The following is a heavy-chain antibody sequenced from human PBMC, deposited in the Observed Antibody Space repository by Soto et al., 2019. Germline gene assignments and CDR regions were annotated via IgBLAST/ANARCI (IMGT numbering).Heavy chain of an antibody. D-gene: IGHD1-7*01. J-gene: IGHJ3*01. Sequence: GGSLRLSCAASEFTFRSYLMHWVRQSPGKGLVWVSRISGDGSGTNYADSVKGRFTISRDNAKNTVYLQIDSLRAEDTAVYYCARSLPGTYGAFDLWGQGTMVTVSS. V-gene: IGHV3-74*01. CDR1: EFTFRSYL. CDR2: ISGDGSGT. CDR3: ARSLPGTYGAFDL.